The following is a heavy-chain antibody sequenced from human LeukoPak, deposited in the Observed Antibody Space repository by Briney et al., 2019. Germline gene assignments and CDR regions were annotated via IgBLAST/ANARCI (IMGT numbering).Heavy chain of an antibody. Sequence: GGSLRLSCAASGFTFSSYEMNWVRQAPGKGLEWVSYISSSGSTIYYADSVKGRFTISRDNAKNSLYLQMNSLRAEDTAVYYCANNGYSYGWEAFDIWGQGTMVTVSS. CDR3: ANNGYSYGWEAFDI. V-gene: IGHV3-48*03. CDR2: ISSSGSTI. CDR1: GFTFSSYE. D-gene: IGHD5-18*01. J-gene: IGHJ3*02.